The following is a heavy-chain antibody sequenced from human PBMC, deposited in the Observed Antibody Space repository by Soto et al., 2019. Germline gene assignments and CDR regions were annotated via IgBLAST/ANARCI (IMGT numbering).Heavy chain of an antibody. J-gene: IGHJ4*02. D-gene: IGHD6-19*01. CDR2: ITSDTNTI. V-gene: IGHV3-48*02. CDR3: ARAVEGHFDY. CDR1: GFRFSIYS. Sequence: EVQLVESGGGLVQPGGSLRLSCAASGFRFSIYSMNWVRQAPGKGLEWSAYITSDTNTIKYADSVKGRFTISRDNAQNSVYLQMNILRDEDAAVYYCARAVEGHFDYWGQGTVVTVSS.